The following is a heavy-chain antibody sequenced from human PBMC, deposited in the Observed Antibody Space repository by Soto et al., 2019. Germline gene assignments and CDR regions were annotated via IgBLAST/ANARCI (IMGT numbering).Heavy chain of an antibody. CDR1: GCTFSNYN. CDR3: ATDDGFSDY. V-gene: IGHV3-21*01. D-gene: IGHD3-10*01. J-gene: IGHJ4*02. CDR2: ITSTSVYI. Sequence: PGGSLRLSCAASGCTFSNYNMSWVRQAPGKGLEWVSSITSTSVYIYQADSVKGRFTVSRDNGKNSLYLQMNSLRAEDTAVYYCATDDGFSDYWGQGTLVTVSS.